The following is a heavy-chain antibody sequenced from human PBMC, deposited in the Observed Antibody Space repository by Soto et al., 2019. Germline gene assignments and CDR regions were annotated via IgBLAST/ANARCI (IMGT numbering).Heavy chain of an antibody. CDR3: ARGAIGFDT. J-gene: IGHJ5*02. CDR2: IGTAGDT. V-gene: IGHV3-13*04. D-gene: IGHD2-2*01. CDR1: GFTFSSYD. Sequence: EVQLVESGGGLVQPGGSLRLSCAASGFTFSSYDIHWVRQATGKGLEWVSGIGTAGDTYYAGSVKGRFTISRENAKNSLYLQMNSLRAGDTAVYYCARGAIGFDTWGQGTLVAVSS.